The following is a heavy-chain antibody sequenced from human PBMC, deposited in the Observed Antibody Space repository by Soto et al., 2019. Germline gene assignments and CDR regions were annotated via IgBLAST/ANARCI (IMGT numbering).Heavy chain of an antibody. J-gene: IGHJ3*02. V-gene: IGHV4-34*01. CDR3: ARTGYDFWSGYYAFDI. Sequence: SETLSLTCAVYGGSFSGYYWSWIRQPPGKGLEWIGEINHSGSTNYNPSLKSRVTISVDTSKNQFSLKLSSVTAADTAVYYCARTGYDFWSGYYAFDIWGQGTMVTVSS. CDR2: INHSGST. D-gene: IGHD3-3*01. CDR1: GGSFSGYY.